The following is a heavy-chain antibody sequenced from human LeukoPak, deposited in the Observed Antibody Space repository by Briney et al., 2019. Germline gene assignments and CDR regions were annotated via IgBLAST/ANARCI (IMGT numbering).Heavy chain of an antibody. D-gene: IGHD6-13*01. V-gene: IGHV3-7*01. CDR1: GSTLSDYW. J-gene: IGHJ6*03. Sequence: GGSLRLSCAASGSTLSDYWMSWVRQAPGKGLEWVANIKNDGSEKYYMDSVKGRATISRDNAKNSVYLQMNSLRAEDTAVYYCVKVKQQLVRLLGRDTTYYYNYYLDVWGKGTTVTVSS. CDR2: IKNDGSEK. CDR3: VKVKQQLVRLLGRDTTYYYNYYLDV.